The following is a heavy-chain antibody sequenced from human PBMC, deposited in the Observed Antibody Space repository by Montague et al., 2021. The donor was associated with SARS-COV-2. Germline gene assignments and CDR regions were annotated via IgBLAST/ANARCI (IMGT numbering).Heavy chain of an antibody. Sequence: SETLSLTCSVPGEPISGFFWNWIRQPAGKSLEWIGRIYASGGTDYNPSLDSRVTMSVDTSENQFSLKVNSVTAADTAMYYCARGVVAATPVVDYWGRGTLVTVSS. J-gene: IGHJ4*02. V-gene: IGHV4-4*07. D-gene: IGHD2-15*01. CDR2: IYASGGT. CDR1: GEPISGFF. CDR3: ARGVVAATPVVDY.